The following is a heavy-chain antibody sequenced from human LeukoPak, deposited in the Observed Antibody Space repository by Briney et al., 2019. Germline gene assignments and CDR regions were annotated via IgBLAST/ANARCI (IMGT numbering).Heavy chain of an antibody. J-gene: IGHJ5*02. CDR1: GFTFSSYA. CDR3: ARASSQLVSWFDP. Sequence: GGSLRLSCAASGFTFSSYAMHWVRQAPGKGLEWVAVISYDGSNEYYADSVKGRFTISRDNSKNTLYLQMNSLRAEDTAVYYCARASSQLVSWFDPWGQGTLVTVSS. V-gene: IGHV3-30*04. CDR2: ISYDGSNE. D-gene: IGHD6-13*01.